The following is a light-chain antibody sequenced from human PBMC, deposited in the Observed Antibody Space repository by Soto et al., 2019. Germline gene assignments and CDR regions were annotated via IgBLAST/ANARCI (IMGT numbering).Light chain of an antibody. CDR2: LGS. J-gene: IGKJ1*01. Sequence: DIVVTQSPLSLPVTPVEPASISCRSSQSLLHSNGYNYLDWYLQKPGQSPQLLIYLGSNRASGVPDRFSGSGSGTDFTLKISRVEAEDVGLYYCMQALQAPLTFGQGTKVDI. CDR1: QSLLHSNGYNY. V-gene: IGKV2-28*01. CDR3: MQALQAPLT.